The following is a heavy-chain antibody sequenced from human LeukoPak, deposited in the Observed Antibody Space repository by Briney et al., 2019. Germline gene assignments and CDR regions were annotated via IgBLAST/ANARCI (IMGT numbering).Heavy chain of an antibody. CDR2: IIPIFGTA. Sequence: GASVKVSCKASSYSFTSYGFSWVRQAPGQGLEWMGGIIPIFGTANYAQKFQGRVTITADKSTSTAYMELSSLRSEDTAVYYCARAQGGVPALSGYFDYWGQGTLVTVSS. CDR1: SYSFTSYG. J-gene: IGHJ4*02. D-gene: IGHD1-1*01. V-gene: IGHV1-69*06. CDR3: ARAQGGVPALSGYFDY.